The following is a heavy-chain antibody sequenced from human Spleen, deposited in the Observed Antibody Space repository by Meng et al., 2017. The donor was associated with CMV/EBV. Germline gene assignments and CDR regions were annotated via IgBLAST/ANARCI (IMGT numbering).Heavy chain of an antibody. Sequence: TFRSFAISWVRQAPGQGLEWVGGLIPAFGTTNYAQEFQGRVTIITDESTSTAYMQLSSLRSEDTAIYYCARVVQPYSSSLYDWYFDLWGRGSLVTVSS. CDR1: TFRSFA. CDR2: LIPAFGTT. CDR3: ARVVQPYSSSLYDWYFDL. V-gene: IGHV1-69*05. D-gene: IGHD6-13*01. J-gene: IGHJ2*01.